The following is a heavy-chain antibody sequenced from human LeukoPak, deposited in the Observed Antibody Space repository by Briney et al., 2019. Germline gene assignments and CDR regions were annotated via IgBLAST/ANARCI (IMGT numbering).Heavy chain of an antibody. D-gene: IGHD3-10*01. CDR2: ISGSGGST. J-gene: IGHJ4*02. CDR1: GFTFSSYA. Sequence: GGSLRLSCAASGFTFSSYAMSWVRQAPGKGLEWVSAISGSGGSTYYADSVKGRFTISRDNSKNTLYLQMNSLRAEDTAVYYCAKEDFGYYGSGSYYQAGPSDYWGQGTLVTVSS. V-gene: IGHV3-23*01. CDR3: AKEDFGYYGSGSYYQAGPSDY.